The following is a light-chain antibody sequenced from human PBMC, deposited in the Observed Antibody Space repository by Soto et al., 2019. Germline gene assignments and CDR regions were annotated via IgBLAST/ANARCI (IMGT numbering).Light chain of an antibody. CDR1: QSVSSS. J-gene: IGKJ1*01. CDR3: QQYVNWPPGA. Sequence: EIVVTQSPATLSVSPGERVTLSCRASQSVSSSLAWYQQRTGQPPRILIYDTSTRAAGIAARFSGSGSGTEFALAISSLQSADSAVYYCQQYVNWPPGAFGQGTTVEIK. CDR2: DTS. V-gene: IGKV3-15*01.